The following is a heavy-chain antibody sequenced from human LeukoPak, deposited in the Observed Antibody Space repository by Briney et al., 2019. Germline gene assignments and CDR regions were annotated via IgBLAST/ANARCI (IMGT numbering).Heavy chain of an antibody. D-gene: IGHD6-19*01. Sequence: SETLSLTCTVSSGSVSHFYWSWIRQPAGKGLEWIGRVFMDGNTNSNPYLKSRVTMSVDTSKNQFSLKLNSVTAADTAVYYCARDREAVAGTWYVAMDYFDFWGQGIMVTVSS. CDR1: SGSVSHFY. V-gene: IGHV4-4*07. CDR2: VFMDGNT. J-gene: IGHJ4*02. CDR3: ARDREAVAGTWYVAMDYFDF.